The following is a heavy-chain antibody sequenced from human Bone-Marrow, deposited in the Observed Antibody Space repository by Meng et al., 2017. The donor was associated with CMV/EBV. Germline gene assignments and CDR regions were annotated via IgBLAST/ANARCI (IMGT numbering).Heavy chain of an antibody. CDR1: GFTFSDYY. V-gene: IGHV3-11*04. D-gene: IGHD2-2*01. J-gene: IGHJ4*02. CDR2: LSSSGSTI. Sequence: GESLKISCAASGFTFSDYYMSWIRQAPGKGLEWVSYLSSSGSTIYYADSVKGRFTISRDNAKNSLYLQMNSLRAEDTAVYYCARGRTTSCQFFDYWGQGTLVTVSS. CDR3: ARGRTTSCQFFDY.